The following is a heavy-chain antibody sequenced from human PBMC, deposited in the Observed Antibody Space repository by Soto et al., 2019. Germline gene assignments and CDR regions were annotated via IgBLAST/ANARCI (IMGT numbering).Heavy chain of an antibody. Sequence: GGSLRLSCAASGFTFSSYAMHWVRQAPGKGLEWVAVISYDGSNKYYADSVKGRFTISRDNSKNTLYLQMNSLRAEDTAVYYCARSTMVRGVIIKYYYYGMDVWGQGTTVTVSS. D-gene: IGHD3-10*01. V-gene: IGHV3-30-3*01. CDR2: ISYDGSNK. CDR1: GFTFSSYA. J-gene: IGHJ6*02. CDR3: ARSTMVRGVIIKYYYYGMDV.